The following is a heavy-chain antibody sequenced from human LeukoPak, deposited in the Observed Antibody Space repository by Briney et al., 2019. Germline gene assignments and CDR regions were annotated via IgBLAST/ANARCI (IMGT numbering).Heavy chain of an antibody. CDR3: ARTRGQWLAQIPVFFDY. J-gene: IGHJ4*02. Sequence: ASVKVSCKASGYTFTGYYMHWVRQAPGQGLEWMGWINPNSGGTNYAQKFQGRVTMTRDTSISTAYMELSRLRSDDTAVYYCARTRGQWLAQIPVFFDYWGQGTLVTVSS. V-gene: IGHV1-2*02. CDR2: INPNSGGT. D-gene: IGHD6-19*01. CDR1: GYTFTGYY.